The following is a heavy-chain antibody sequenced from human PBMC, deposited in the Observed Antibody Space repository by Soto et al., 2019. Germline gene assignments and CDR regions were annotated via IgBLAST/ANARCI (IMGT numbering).Heavy chain of an antibody. D-gene: IGHD4-17*01. CDR3: ARLGVYGDLSRFRHFDL. Sequence: EVQLVESGGGLVQPGGSLRLSCAASGFTFSSCWMTWVRQAPGKGREWVANIKQDGSEKYYVDSVKGRFTISRDNAKNSLYLQMNSLRAEDTAVYYCARLGVYGDLSRFRHFDLWGRGTLVTVSS. CDR2: IKQDGSEK. CDR1: GFTFSSCW. V-gene: IGHV3-7*05. J-gene: IGHJ2*01.